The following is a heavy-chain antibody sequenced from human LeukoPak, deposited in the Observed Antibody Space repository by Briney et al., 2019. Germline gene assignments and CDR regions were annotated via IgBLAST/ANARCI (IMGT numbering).Heavy chain of an antibody. D-gene: IGHD2-15*01. CDR3: AAADAAEYFQH. J-gene: IGHJ1*01. V-gene: IGHV4-30-4*01. CDR1: GGSISSGDYY. CDR2: IYYSGST. Sequence: SQTLSLTCTVSGGSISSGDYYWSWIRQPPGKGLEWIGYIYYSGSTYCNPSLKSRVTISVDTSKNQFSLKLSSVTAADTAVYYCAAADAAEYFQHWGQGTLVTVSS.